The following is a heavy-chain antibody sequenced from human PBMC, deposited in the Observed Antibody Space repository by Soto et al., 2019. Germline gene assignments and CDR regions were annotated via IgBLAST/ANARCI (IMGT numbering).Heavy chain of an antibody. Sequence: GGSLRLSCAASGFTFSSYAMSWVRQAPGKGLEWVSAISGSGGSTYYADSVKGRFTISRDNSKNTLYLQMNSLRAEDTAVYYRAKDNILIRGVDTAMVPYYFDYWGQGTLVTVSS. J-gene: IGHJ4*02. CDR1: GFTFSSYA. D-gene: IGHD5-18*01. V-gene: IGHV3-23*01. CDR3: AKDNILIRGVDTAMVPYYFDY. CDR2: ISGSGGST.